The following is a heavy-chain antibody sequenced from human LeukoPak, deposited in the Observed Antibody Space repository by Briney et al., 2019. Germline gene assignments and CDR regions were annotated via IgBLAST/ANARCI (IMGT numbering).Heavy chain of an antibody. J-gene: IGHJ4*02. V-gene: IGHV4-59*01. CDR1: GFTFSSYA. D-gene: IGHD3-16*01. Sequence: GSLRLSCAASGFTFSSYAMSWVRQPPGKGLEWIGYFYNSGRSTYNPSLKSRVTMSADTSKNHFSLKLNSVTTANTAVYYCTRGAGWLIDYWGQGILVTVSS. CDR2: FYNSGRS. CDR3: TRGAGWLIDY.